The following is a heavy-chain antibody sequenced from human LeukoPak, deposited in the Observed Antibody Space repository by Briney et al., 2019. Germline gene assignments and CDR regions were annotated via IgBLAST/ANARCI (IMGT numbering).Heavy chain of an antibody. Sequence: GGSLRLSCAASGFTFSHAWMNWVRQAPGKGLEWVGRIKSKTDGGTTDYAAPVKGRFTISRDDSKNTLYLQMNSLKTEDTPVYYCTPTRNWNYYFDYWGQGTLVTVPS. J-gene: IGHJ4*02. CDR2: IKSKTDGGTT. V-gene: IGHV3-15*07. D-gene: IGHD1-7*01. CDR1: GFTFSHAW. CDR3: TPTRNWNYYFDY.